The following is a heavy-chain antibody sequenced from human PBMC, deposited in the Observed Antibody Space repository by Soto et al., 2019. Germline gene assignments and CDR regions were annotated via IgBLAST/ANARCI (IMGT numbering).Heavy chain of an antibody. CDR1: GYTFTSYD. J-gene: IGHJ4*02. CDR3: ARGRDVVVVAATSDFDY. D-gene: IGHD2-15*01. CDR2: MNPNSGNT. Sequence: ASVKVSCKASGYTFTSYDINWVRQATGQGLEWMGWMNPNSGNTGYAQKFQGRVTMTRNTSISTAYMELSSLRSEDTAVYYCARGRDVVVVAATSDFDYWGQGTLVTVSS. V-gene: IGHV1-8*01.